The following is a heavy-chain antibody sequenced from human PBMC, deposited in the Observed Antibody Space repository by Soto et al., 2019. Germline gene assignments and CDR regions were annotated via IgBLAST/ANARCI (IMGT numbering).Heavy chain of an antibody. J-gene: IGHJ4*02. V-gene: IGHV1-2*02. CDR2: ISPRSGGT. CDR1: GYTFIDYY. D-gene: IGHD3-9*01. Sequence: ASVKVSCKAPGYTFIDYYMHWVRQAPGQGFEWMGRISPRSGGTNYAQKFQGRVTMTWDTSLNTAYMELSSLISEDTAVYYCARPPGYISDWYYFDLWGQGTLVTVSS. CDR3: ARPPGYISDWYYFDL.